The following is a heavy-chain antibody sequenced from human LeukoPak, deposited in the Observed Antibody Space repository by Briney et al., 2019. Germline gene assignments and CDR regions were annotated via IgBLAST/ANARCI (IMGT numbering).Heavy chain of an antibody. D-gene: IGHD3-22*01. CDR1: GGSFSGYY. Sequence: SETLSLTCAVYGGSFSGYYWGWIRQPPGKGLEWIGEINHSGSTNYNPSLKSRVTISVDTSKNQFSLKLSSVTAADTAVYYCARGPPKVIVWWPPPRFDYWGQGTLVTVSS. J-gene: IGHJ4*02. V-gene: IGHV4-34*01. CDR3: ARGPPKVIVWWPPPRFDY. CDR2: INHSGST.